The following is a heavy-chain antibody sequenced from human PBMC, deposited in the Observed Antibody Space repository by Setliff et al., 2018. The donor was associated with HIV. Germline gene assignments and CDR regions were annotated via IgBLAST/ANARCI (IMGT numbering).Heavy chain of an antibody. V-gene: IGHV4-30-2*03. CDR1: GGSITTGDSS. J-gene: IGHJ4*02. D-gene: IGHD1-26*01. CDR3: ARRGLVGAPTSFGFDY. Sequence: KTSETLSLTCIVSGGSITTGDSSWSWIRQPPGKGLEWIGYIYQSGSAHYNPSLKSRVTISVDTSKNQISLKLSSVTAADTAVYYCARRGLVGAPTSFGFDYWGQGTLVTVSS. CDR2: IYQSGSA.